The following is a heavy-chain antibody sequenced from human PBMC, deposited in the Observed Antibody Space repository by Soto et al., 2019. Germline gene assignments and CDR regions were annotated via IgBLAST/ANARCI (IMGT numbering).Heavy chain of an antibody. CDR1: GGSISSSSYY. D-gene: IGHD6-6*01. J-gene: IGHJ4*02. Sequence: QLQLQESGPGLVKPSETLSLTCTVSGGSISSSSYYWGWIRQPPGKGLEWIGSIYYSGSTYYNPSRKSRVTISVDTSKNQFALKLSSVTAADTAVYYCASRSSSDLDYWGQGTLVTVSS. V-gene: IGHV4-39*01. CDR3: ASRSSSDLDY. CDR2: IYYSGST.